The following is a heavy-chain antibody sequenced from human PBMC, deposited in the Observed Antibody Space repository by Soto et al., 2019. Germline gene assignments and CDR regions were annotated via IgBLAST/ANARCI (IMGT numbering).Heavy chain of an antibody. V-gene: IGHV3-23*01. CDR2: ISGSGDRT. Sequence: GGSLRLSCAASGITISNYPMSWVRQAPGKGLDWVSGISGSGDRTYYADSAKGRFTISKDISKNSLSLQLDNLGFEDTAVYFCVKDDGGYPSTAPHWGQGTLVTVSS. CDR1: GITISNYP. J-gene: IGHJ1*01. D-gene: IGHD3-22*01. CDR3: VKDDGGYPSTAPH.